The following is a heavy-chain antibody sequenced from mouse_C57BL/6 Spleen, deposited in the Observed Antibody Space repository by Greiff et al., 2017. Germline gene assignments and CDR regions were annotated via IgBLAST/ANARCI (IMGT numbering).Heavy chain of an antibody. J-gene: IGHJ2*01. Sequence: VQLQQSGAELVKPGASVKLSCKASGYTFTSYWMDWVKQRPGQGLEWIGNIYPSDSETHYNQKFKDKATLTVDKSSSTAYMQLSSLTSEDSAVYYCARSNYSNYKAFFDYWGQGTTLTVSS. CDR1: GYTFTSYW. D-gene: IGHD2-5*01. CDR2: IYPSDSET. CDR3: ARSNYSNYKAFFDY. V-gene: IGHV1-61*01.